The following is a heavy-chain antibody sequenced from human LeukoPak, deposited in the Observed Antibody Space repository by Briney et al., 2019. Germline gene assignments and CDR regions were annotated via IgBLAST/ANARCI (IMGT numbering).Heavy chain of an antibody. J-gene: IGHJ6*02. Sequence: GGSLRLSCAASGFTFSSYGMHWVRQAPGKGLEWVAVISYDGSNKYYADSVKGRFTISRDNSKNTLYLQMNSLRAEDTAVYYCAKDRGYGDYPYYYYGMDVWGQGTTVTVSS. CDR2: ISYDGSNK. D-gene: IGHD4-17*01. V-gene: IGHV3-30*18. CDR1: GFTFSSYG. CDR3: AKDRGYGDYPYYYYGMDV.